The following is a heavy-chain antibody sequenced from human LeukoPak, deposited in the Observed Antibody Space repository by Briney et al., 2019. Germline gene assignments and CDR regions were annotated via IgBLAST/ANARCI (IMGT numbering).Heavy chain of an antibody. Sequence: TGGSLRLSCAASGFTFSSYAMSWVRQAPGKGLEWVSAISGSGGSTYYADSVKGRFTISRDNSKNTLYLQMNSLRAEDTAVYYCAKVGVVVPAAISWFDPWGQGTLVTVSS. J-gene: IGHJ5*02. CDR1: GFTFSSYA. CDR2: ISGSGGST. CDR3: AKVGVVVPAAISWFDP. D-gene: IGHD2-2*01. V-gene: IGHV3-23*01.